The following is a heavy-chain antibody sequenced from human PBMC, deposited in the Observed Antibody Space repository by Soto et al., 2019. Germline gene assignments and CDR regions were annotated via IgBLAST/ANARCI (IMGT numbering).Heavy chain of an antibody. CDR1: GFTFSSYG. CDR2: ISYDGSNK. Sequence: QVQLVESGGGVVQPGRSLRLSCAASGFTFSSYGMHWVRQAPGKGLEWVAVISYDGSNKYYADSVKGRFTISRDNFKNTLSLQMNSLRAEVTAVYYWAKRGSGSGSYYYCGMDVWGQGTTVTVSS. D-gene: IGHD3-10*01. V-gene: IGHV3-30*18. CDR3: AKRGSGSGSYYYCGMDV. J-gene: IGHJ6*02.